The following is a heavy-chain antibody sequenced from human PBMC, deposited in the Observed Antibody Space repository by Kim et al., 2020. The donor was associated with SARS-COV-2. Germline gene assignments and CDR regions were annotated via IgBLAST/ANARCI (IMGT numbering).Heavy chain of an antibody. CDR1: GSTFSSYT. CDR2: IIPIFGTA. CDR3: AREGIRMPANPFDY. Sequence: SVKVSCKASGSTFSSYTISWVRQPPGQGLEWMGGIIPIFGTANYAQKFQGRLTITADESTSTTYMELSSLRSEDTAVYYCAREGIRMPANPFDYWGQGTLVTVSS. J-gene: IGHJ4*02. V-gene: IGHV1-69*13. D-gene: IGHD2-2*01.